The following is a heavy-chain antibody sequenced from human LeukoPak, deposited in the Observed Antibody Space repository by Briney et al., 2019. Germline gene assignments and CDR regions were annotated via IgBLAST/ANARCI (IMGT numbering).Heavy chain of an antibody. D-gene: IGHD2-21*02. CDR3: ARGRRDHAFDV. CDR1: GFTFSTYW. V-gene: IGHV3-74*01. Sequence: GGSLRLSCVASGFTFSTYWMHWVRRGPGKGLVWVSRINSDGRDTIYADSVTGRFTISRDNAKNTLYLQVDSLGAEDTAVYYCARGRRDHAFDVWGQGTMVTVSS. CDR2: INSDGRDT. J-gene: IGHJ3*01.